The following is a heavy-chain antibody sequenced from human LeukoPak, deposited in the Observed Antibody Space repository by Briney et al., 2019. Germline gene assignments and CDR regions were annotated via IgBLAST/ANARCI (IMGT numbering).Heavy chain of an antibody. Sequence: SETLSLTCTVSGGSISSYYWSWIRQPPGKGLEWIGYIYYSGSTNYNPPLKSRVTISVDTSKNQFSLKLSSVTAADTAVYYCARHKRSGYSYGPTTFDYWGQGTLVTVSS. V-gene: IGHV4-59*08. D-gene: IGHD5-18*01. CDR3: ARHKRSGYSYGPTTFDY. CDR1: GGSISSYY. J-gene: IGHJ4*02. CDR2: IYYSGST.